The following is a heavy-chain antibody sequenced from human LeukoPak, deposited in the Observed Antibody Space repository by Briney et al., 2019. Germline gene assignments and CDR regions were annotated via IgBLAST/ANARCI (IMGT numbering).Heavy chain of an antibody. CDR1: GGSISSGSYY. J-gene: IGHJ5*02. Sequence: SQTLSLTCTVSGGSISSGSYYWSWIRQPAGKGLEWIGRIYTSGSNNYNPSLKSRVTISVDTSKNQFSLKLSSVTAADTAVYYCAREIVVVPAAIWFDPWGQGTLVTVSS. V-gene: IGHV4-61*02. D-gene: IGHD2-2*01. CDR2: IYTSGSN. CDR3: AREIVVVPAAIWFDP.